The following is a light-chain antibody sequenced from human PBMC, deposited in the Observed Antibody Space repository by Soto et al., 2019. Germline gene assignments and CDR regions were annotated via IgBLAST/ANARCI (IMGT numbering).Light chain of an antibody. CDR3: SSYAGNYTVD. CDR1: SSNIGAGSD. Sequence: QSVLTQPPSVSGAPGQRVTISCTGSSSNIGAGSDVHWYQQLPGTAPKLLIYGSDNRPSGVPDRFSGSKSGTSASLAITGLQAEDEADYYCSSYAGNYTVDFGGGTKLTVL. CDR2: GSD. V-gene: IGLV1-40*01. J-gene: IGLJ2*01.